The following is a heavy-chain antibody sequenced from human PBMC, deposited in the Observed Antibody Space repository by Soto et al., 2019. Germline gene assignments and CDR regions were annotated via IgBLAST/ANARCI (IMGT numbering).Heavy chain of an antibody. CDR1: GFTFSSYG. V-gene: IGHV3-33*01. Sequence: QVQLVESGGGVVQPGRSLRLSCAASGFTFSSYGMHWVRQAPGKGLEWVAVIWYDGSNKYYADSVKGRFTISRDNSKNTLYLQMNRLRAEDTAVYYCARPTSGYCSSTSCHNPSGYGMDVWGQGTTVTVSS. CDR2: IWYDGSNK. J-gene: IGHJ6*02. CDR3: ARPTSGYCSSTSCHNPSGYGMDV. D-gene: IGHD2-2*01.